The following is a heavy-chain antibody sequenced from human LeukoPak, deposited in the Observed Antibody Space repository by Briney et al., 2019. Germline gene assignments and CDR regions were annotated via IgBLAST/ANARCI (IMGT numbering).Heavy chain of an antibody. CDR1: GYSISSGYY. D-gene: IGHD3-10*01. V-gene: IGHV4-38-2*01. CDR3: ARQRREPMVRGPLGYYFDY. Sequence: PSETLSLTCAVSGYSISSGYYWGWIRQPPGKGLEWIGSIYHSGSTYHNPSLKSRVTISVDTSKNQFSLKLSSVTAADTAVYYCARQRREPMVRGPLGYYFDYWGQGTLVTVSS. J-gene: IGHJ4*02. CDR2: IYHSGST.